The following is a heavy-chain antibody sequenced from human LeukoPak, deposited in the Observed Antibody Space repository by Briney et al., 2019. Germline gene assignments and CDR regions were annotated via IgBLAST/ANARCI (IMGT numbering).Heavy chain of an antibody. Sequence: ASVKVSCKASGYTFTSYGISWVRQAPGQGLERMGWISAYNGNTNYAQKLQGRVTMTTDTSTSTAYMELRSLRSGDTAVYYCARDREQQLVRGSVPKFKPGHQNWYFDLWGRGTLVTVSS. CDR2: ISAYNGNT. CDR3: ARDREQQLVRGSVPKFKPGHQNWYFDL. D-gene: IGHD6-13*01. V-gene: IGHV1-18*01. J-gene: IGHJ2*01. CDR1: GYTFTSYG.